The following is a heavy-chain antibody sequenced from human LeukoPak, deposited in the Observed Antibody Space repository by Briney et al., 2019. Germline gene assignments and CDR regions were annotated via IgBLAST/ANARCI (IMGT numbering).Heavy chain of an antibody. CDR1: GFTFRSYA. CDR3: AKDGGAGGTGWSDY. J-gene: IGHJ4*02. V-gene: IGHV3-23*01. CDR2: ISGNGGGT. Sequence: PGGSLRLSCAASGFTFRSYAMSWVRQAPGKGLQWVSGISGNGGGTKYADSVKGRFTISRDNSKNTLYLQMNSLRAEDTAVYYCAKDGGAGGTGWSDYWGQGTLVTVSS. D-gene: IGHD1-1*01.